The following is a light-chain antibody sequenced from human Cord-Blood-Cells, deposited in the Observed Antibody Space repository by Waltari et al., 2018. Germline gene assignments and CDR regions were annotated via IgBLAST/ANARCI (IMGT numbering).Light chain of an antibody. Sequence: DIQMTQSPSSLSASVGDRVTITCRASQSISSDLNWYQQKPGKAPKLLIYAASSLQSGVPSRFSGSGSVTDFTLTISSLQPEDFATYYCQQSYSTPAWTFGQGTKVEIK. CDR3: QQSYSTPAWT. J-gene: IGKJ1*01. CDR1: QSISSD. V-gene: IGKV1-39*01. CDR2: AAS.